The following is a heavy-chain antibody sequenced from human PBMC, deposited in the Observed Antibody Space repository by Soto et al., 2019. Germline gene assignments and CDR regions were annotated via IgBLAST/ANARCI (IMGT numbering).Heavy chain of an antibody. CDR1: GFTFSSYS. Sequence: EVQLVESGGGLVKPGGSLRLSCAASGFTFSSYSMNWVRQAPGKGLEWVSSISSSSSYIYYADSVKGRFTISRDNAKNSLYLQMNSLRAEDTAVYYCARGLGYYYDSSGYYYFDYWGQGTLVTVSS. V-gene: IGHV3-21*01. CDR2: ISSSSSYI. J-gene: IGHJ4*02. D-gene: IGHD3-22*01. CDR3: ARGLGYYYDSSGYYYFDY.